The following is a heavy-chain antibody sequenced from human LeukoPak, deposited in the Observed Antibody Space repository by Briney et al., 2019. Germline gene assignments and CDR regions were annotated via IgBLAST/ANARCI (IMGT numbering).Heavy chain of an antibody. CDR2: IYYSGST. J-gene: IGHJ4*02. Sequence: PSETLSLTCTVSGGSISSSSYYWGWIRQPPGKGLEWIGRIYYSGSTYYNPSLKNRVTISVDTSKNQFSLKLSSVTAADTAVYYCAREGGGGSYYPPRYYFDYWGQGTLVTVSS. D-gene: IGHD1-26*01. CDR1: GGSISSSSYY. CDR3: AREGGGGSYYPPRYYFDY. V-gene: IGHV4-39*07.